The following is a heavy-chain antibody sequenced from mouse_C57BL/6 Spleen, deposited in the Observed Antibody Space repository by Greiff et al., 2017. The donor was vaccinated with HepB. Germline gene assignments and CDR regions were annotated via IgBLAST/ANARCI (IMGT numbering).Heavy chain of an antibody. CDR1: GFTFSSYA. J-gene: IGHJ2*01. D-gene: IGHD1-1*01. Sequence: DVMLVESGGGLVKPGGSLKLSCAASGFTFSSYAMSWVRQTPEKRLEWVATISDGGSYTYYPDNVKGRFTISRDNAKNNLYLQMSHLKSEDTAMYYCARGGYGSPYYFDYWGQGTTLTVSS. V-gene: IGHV5-4*03. CDR3: ARGGYGSPYYFDY. CDR2: ISDGGSYT.